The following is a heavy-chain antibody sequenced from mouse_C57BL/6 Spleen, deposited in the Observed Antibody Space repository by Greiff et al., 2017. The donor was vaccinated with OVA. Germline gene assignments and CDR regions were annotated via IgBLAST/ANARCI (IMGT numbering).Heavy chain of an antibody. V-gene: IGHV5-4*03. CDR2: ISDGGSYT. Sequence: EVNVVESGGGLVKPGGSLKLSCAASGFTFSSYAMSWVRQTPEKRLEWVATISDGGSYTYYPDNVKGRFTISRDNAKNNLYLQMSHLKSEDTAMYYCARDFYYYGSSGYAMDYWGQGTSVTVSS. CDR3: ARDFYYYGSSGYAMDY. J-gene: IGHJ4*01. CDR1: GFTFSSYA. D-gene: IGHD1-1*01.